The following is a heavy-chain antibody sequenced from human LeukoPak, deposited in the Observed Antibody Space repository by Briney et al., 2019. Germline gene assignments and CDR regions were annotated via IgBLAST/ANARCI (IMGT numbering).Heavy chain of an antibody. V-gene: IGHV3-23*01. CDR2: ISPNGVIT. J-gene: IGHJ5*02. Sequence: PGGSLRLSCAASGFTFSSHGMNWVRQAPGKGLEWVSGISPNGVITYYADSVKGRFTISRDNSKNTLYLQMNSLRAEDTAVYYCAREELSVVATTMGWFDPWGQGTLVTVSS. CDR3: AREELSVVATTMGWFDP. D-gene: IGHD2-15*01. CDR1: GFTFSSHG.